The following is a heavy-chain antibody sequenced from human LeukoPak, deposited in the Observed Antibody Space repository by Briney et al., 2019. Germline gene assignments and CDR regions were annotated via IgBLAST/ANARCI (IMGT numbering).Heavy chain of an antibody. CDR2: INPKSGGT. V-gene: IGHV1-2*02. J-gene: IGHJ6*02. D-gene: IGHD3-10*01. CDR1: GYTFTGYY. Sequence: ASVKVSCKASGYTFTGYYMHWVRQAPGQVLEWMGWINPKSGGTNYAQKFQGRVTMTRDTSISTAYMELSSLTSDDTAVYYCAREKPHGSGSYSTDAKDGVDVWGQGTTVTVSS. CDR3: AREKPHGSGSYSTDAKDGVDV.